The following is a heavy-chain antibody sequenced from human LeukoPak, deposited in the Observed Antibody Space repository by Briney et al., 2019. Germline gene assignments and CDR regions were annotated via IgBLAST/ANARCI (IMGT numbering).Heavy chain of an antibody. J-gene: IGHJ5*02. CDR1: GYTFTSYD. D-gene: IGHD3-22*01. CDR3: ARRSSYYYDSSGLWGDWFDP. CDR2: MNPNSGNT. V-gene: IGHV1-8*03. Sequence: GASVKVSCKASGYTFTSYDINWVRQATGQGLEWMGWMNPNSGNTGYAQKFQGRVTITRNTSISTAYMELSSLRSEDTAVYYCARRSSYYYDSSGLWGDWFDPWGQGTLVTVSS.